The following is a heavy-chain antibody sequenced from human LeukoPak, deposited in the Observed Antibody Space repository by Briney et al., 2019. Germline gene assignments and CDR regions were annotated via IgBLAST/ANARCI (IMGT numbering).Heavy chain of an antibody. V-gene: IGHV3-7*01. CDR1: GFTFSSYW. D-gene: IGHD3-10*01. CDR2: IKQDGSEK. CDR3: ARNRVLLWFGVFDY. Sequence: PGGSLRLSCAASGFTFSSYWMSWVRQAPGKGLEWVANIKQDGSEKYYVDSVKGRFTISRDNAKNSLYLQMNSLRAEDTAVYYCARNRVLLWFGVFDYWGQGTLVTVSS. J-gene: IGHJ4*02.